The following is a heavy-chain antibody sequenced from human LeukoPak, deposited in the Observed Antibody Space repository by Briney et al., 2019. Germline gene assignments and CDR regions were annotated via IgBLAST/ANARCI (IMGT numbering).Heavy chain of an antibody. CDR1: GFTFSSYE. D-gene: IGHD6-13*01. V-gene: IGHV3-48*03. CDR3: ARDLLPHSSSWLVLSYYYYGMDV. Sequence: GGSQRLSCAASGFTFSSYEMNWVRQAPGKGLEWVSYISSSGSTIYYADSVKGRFTISRDNAKNSLYLQMNSLRAEDTAVYYCARDLLPHSSSWLVLSYYYYGMDVWGQGTTVTVSS. J-gene: IGHJ6*02. CDR2: ISSSGSTI.